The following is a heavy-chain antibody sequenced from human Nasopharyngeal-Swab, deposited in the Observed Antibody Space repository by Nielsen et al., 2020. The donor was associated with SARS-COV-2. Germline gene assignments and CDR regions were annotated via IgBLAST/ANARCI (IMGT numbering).Heavy chain of an antibody. CDR1: SGSFSGYY. J-gene: IGHJ4*02. D-gene: IGHD3-3*01. CDR3: AREKNDFWSGSPGAYYFDY. CDR2: INHSGST. Sequence: SETLSLTCAAYSGSFSGYYWSWIRQPPGKGLEWIGEINHSGSTNYNPSLKSRVTISVDTSKNQFSLKLSSVTAADTAVYYCAREKNDFWSGSPGAYYFDYWGQGTLVTVSS. V-gene: IGHV4-34*01.